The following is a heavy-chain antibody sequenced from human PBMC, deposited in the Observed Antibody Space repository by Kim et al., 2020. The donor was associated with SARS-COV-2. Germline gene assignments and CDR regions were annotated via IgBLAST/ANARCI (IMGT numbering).Heavy chain of an antibody. CDR3: ARVAAYSSGWYYFDY. J-gene: IGHJ4*02. V-gene: IGHV3-30*07. D-gene: IGHD6-19*01. Sequence: DSMNGRFTISRDNSKNTLYLQMNSLRAEDTAVYYWARVAAYSSGWYYFDYWGQGTLVTVSS.